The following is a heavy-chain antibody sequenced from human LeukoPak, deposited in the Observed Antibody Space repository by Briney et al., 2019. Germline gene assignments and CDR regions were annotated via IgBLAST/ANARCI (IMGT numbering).Heavy chain of an antibody. V-gene: IGHV3-23*01. D-gene: IGHD3-9*01. Sequence: GGSLRLSCAASGFTFSTYAMSWVRQAPGKGLEWVSGLSGSGSSAYYADSVKGRFTISRDNSRNTLYLQMNSLRPEDTAVYYCAKGLTNLGDDWGQGTLVTVSS. CDR2: LSGSGSSA. J-gene: IGHJ4*02. CDR3: AKGLTNLGDD. CDR1: GFTFSTYA.